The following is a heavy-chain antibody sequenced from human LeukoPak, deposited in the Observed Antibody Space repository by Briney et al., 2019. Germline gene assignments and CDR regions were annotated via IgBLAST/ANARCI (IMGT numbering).Heavy chain of an antibody. J-gene: IGHJ4*02. CDR2: IYYSGST. Sequence: SETLSLTCTVSGGSISSSSYYWGWIRQPPGKGLEWIGSIYYSGSTYYNPSLKSRVTISVDTSKNQFPLKLSSVTAADTAVYYCARQDTAMVIRGFDYWGQGTLVTVSS. CDR1: GGSISSSSYY. CDR3: ARQDTAMVIRGFDY. D-gene: IGHD5-18*01. V-gene: IGHV4-39*01.